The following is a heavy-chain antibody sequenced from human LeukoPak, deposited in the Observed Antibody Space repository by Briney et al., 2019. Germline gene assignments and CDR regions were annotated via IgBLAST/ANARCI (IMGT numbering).Heavy chain of an antibody. CDR2: ISSSSSYI. CDR3: ARESYSSGWYGWFDP. CDR1: GFTFSSYS. D-gene: IGHD6-19*01. Sequence: PGGSLRLSCAASGFTFSSYSMNWVRQAPGKGLEWVSSISSSSSYIYYADSVKGRFTISRDNSKNTLYLQMNSLRAEDTAVYYCARESYSSGWYGWFDPWGQGTLVTVSS. J-gene: IGHJ5*02. V-gene: IGHV3-21*01.